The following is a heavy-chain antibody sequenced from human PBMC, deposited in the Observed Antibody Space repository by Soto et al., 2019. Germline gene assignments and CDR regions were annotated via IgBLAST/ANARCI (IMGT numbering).Heavy chain of an antibody. CDR1: GGSISSYY. V-gene: IGHV4-59*01. CDR2: IYYSGST. J-gene: IGHJ4*02. CDR3: ARAKGYYDSSGYYPFDY. Sequence: PSETPSLTCTVSGGSISSYYWSWIRQPPGKGLEWIGYIYYSGSTNYNPSLKSRVTISVDTSKNQFSLKLSSVTAADTAVYYCARAKGYYDSSGYYPFDYWGQGTLVTVSS. D-gene: IGHD3-22*01.